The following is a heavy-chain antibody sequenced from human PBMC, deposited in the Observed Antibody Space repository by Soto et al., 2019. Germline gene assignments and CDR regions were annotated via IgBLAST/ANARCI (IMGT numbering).Heavy chain of an antibody. CDR3: ARDPQRLLWFGELLPGPYYYGMDV. CDR2: INPNSGGT. V-gene: IGHV1-2*04. J-gene: IGHJ6*02. CDR1: GYTFTGYY. D-gene: IGHD3-10*01. Sequence: ASVKVSCKASGYTFTGYYMHWVRQAPGQGLEWMGWINPNSGGTNYAQKFQGWVTMTRDTSISTAYMELSSLTSEDTAVYYCARDPQRLLWFGELLPGPYYYGMDVWGQGTTVTVSS.